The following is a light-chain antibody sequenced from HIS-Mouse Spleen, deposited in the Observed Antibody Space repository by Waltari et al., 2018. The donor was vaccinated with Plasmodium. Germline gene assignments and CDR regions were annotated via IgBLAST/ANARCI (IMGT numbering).Light chain of an antibody. CDR3: YSTDSSGNHRV. Sequence: SYELTQPPSVSVSPGQTARITCSGDALPKKYAYWYQQKSGQAPVLVIYEDRKQPSGIPDRFSGSSSGTMATLTISGAQVEDEADYYCYSTDSSGNHRVFGGGTKLTVL. V-gene: IGLV3-10*01. CDR2: EDR. CDR1: ALPKKY. J-gene: IGLJ3*02.